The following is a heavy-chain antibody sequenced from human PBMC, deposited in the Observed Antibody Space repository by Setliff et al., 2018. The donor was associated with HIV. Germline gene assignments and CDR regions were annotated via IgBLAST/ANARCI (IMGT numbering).Heavy chain of an antibody. Sequence: SVKVSCKASGYTFSSYAISWVRQAPGQGLEWMGGIIPIFGTANYAQKFQGRVTITADESTSTAYMELSSLRSEDTAVYYCARVNGSWYERVLNYYYYMDVWGKGTTVTVSS. CDR1: GYTFSSYA. V-gene: IGHV1-69*13. CDR3: ARVNGSWYERVLNYYYYMDV. D-gene: IGHD6-13*01. CDR2: IIPIFGTA. J-gene: IGHJ6*03.